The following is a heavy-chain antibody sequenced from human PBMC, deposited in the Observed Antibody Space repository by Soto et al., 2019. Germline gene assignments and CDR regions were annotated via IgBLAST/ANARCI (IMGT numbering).Heavy chain of an antibody. Sequence: QVQLQESGPGLVKASETLSLTCSVSGGSISRYYWSWIRQPPGKGLEWIGYAYYSGDTGYNPALKSRGPMAVDTSKNQVSLKLSSVTAADTAVYYCARDRSTYGGGGTGEVKENWFDPWGQGALVTVSS. J-gene: IGHJ5*02. CDR3: ARDRSTYGGGGTGEVKENWFDP. CDR1: GGSISRYY. CDR2: AYYSGDT. V-gene: IGHV4-59*01. D-gene: IGHD2-8*01.